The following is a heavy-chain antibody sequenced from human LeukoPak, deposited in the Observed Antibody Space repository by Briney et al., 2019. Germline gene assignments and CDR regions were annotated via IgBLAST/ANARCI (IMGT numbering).Heavy chain of an antibody. Sequence: GGSLRLSCAGSRFTFDDYGMTWVRQAPGKGLEWVSGINWSGGSTGYADPVKGRFTISRDNAKNTLYLQMNSLRAEDTAVYYCASALRGSWNNDYWGQGTLVTVSS. CDR1: RFTFDDYG. CDR3: ASALRGSWNNDY. CDR2: INWSGGST. V-gene: IGHV3-20*04. D-gene: IGHD1/OR15-1a*01. J-gene: IGHJ4*02.